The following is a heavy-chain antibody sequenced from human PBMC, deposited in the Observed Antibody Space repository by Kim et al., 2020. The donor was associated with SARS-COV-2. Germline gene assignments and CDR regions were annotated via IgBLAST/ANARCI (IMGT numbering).Heavy chain of an antibody. V-gene: IGHV4-4*07. CDR1: GGSISSYY. CDR3: ARDSGTGGYSYDEFYYFDY. CDR2: IYTSGST. D-gene: IGHD5-18*01. Sequence: SETLSLTCTVSGGSISSYYWSWIRQPAGKGLEWIGRIYTSGSTNYNPSLKSRVTMSVDTSKNQFSLKLSSVTAADTAVYYCARDSGTGGYSYDEFYYFDYWGQGTLVTVSS. J-gene: IGHJ4*02.